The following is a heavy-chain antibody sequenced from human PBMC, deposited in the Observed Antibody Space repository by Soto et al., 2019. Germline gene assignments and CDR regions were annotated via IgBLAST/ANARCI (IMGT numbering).Heavy chain of an antibody. D-gene: IGHD1-20*01. V-gene: IGHV3-33*01. CDR1: GFTFSSYG. CDR2: IWYDGSNK. J-gene: IGHJ6*02. CDR3: ARDLITGTTGYYYYGMDV. Sequence: PGGSLRLSCAASGFTFSSYGMHWVRQAPGKGLEWVAVIWYDGSNKYYADSVKGRFTISRDNSKNTLYLQMNSLRAEDTAVYYCARDLITGTTGYYYYGMDVWGQGTTVTV.